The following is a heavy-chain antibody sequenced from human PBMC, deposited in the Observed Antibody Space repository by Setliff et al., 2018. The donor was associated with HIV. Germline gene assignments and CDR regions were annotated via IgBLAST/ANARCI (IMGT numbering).Heavy chain of an antibody. D-gene: IGHD2-21*02. Sequence: PGGSLRLSCAASGFTFSNAWMSWVRQAPGKGLEWVGRVKSKTDGGATDYAAPVKGRFIISRDESQNTVYLQMNSLKTEDTAMYYCTTDRVTDFSHYYFDYWGQGTLVTVSS. V-gene: IGHV3-15*01. J-gene: IGHJ4*02. CDR3: TTDRVTDFSHYYFDY. CDR2: VKSKTDGGAT. CDR1: GFTFSNAW.